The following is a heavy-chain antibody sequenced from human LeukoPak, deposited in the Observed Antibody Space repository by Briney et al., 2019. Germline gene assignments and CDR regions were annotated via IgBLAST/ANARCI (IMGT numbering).Heavy chain of an antibody. Sequence: SETLSLTCTVSGGSISGHYWNWIRQPAGKGLEWIGRIYTGGNTNYNPSLKSRVTMSVDTSKTQFSLNLASVTAADTAVYYCARSSGSNYYDYWGQGTLVTVSS. CDR2: IYTGGNT. CDR3: ARSSGSNYYDY. J-gene: IGHJ4*02. D-gene: IGHD1-26*01. CDR1: GGSISGHY. V-gene: IGHV4-4*07.